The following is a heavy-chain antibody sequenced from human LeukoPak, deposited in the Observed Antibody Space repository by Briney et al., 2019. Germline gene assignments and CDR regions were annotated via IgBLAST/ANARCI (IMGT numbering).Heavy chain of an antibody. J-gene: IGHJ4*02. CDR1: ESPFSTYA. V-gene: IGHV3-23*01. Sequence: GGSRSLSVAAPESPFSTYARSGVRQAPGRGRGGVSPIRGRVGSTYYAASVKGRFTISRDNSKNTLYLQMNSLRAEDTAVYYCAKVTYYDFWSGYYVSFDYWGQGTLVIVSS. CDR2: IRGRVGST. D-gene: IGHD3-3*01. CDR3: AKVTYYDFWSGYYVSFDY.